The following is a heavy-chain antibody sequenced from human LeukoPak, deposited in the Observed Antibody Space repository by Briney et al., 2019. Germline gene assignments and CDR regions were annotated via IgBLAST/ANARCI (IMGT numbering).Heavy chain of an antibody. V-gene: IGHV3-7*01. J-gene: IGHJ3*02. CDR3: ATERYCSGGSCSVDDAFDI. D-gene: IGHD2-15*01. CDR1: GFTFSSYA. Sequence: GGSLRPSCAASGFTFSSYAMSWVRQAPGKGLEWVANIKQDGSEKYYVDSVKGRFTISRDNAKNSLYLQMNSLRAEDTAVYYCATERYCSGGSCSVDDAFDIWGQGTMVTVSS. CDR2: IKQDGSEK.